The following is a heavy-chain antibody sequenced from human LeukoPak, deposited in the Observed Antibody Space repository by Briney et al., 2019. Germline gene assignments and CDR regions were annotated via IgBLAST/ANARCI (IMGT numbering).Heavy chain of an antibody. J-gene: IGHJ4*02. V-gene: IGHV3-48*03. CDR2: ISRSGDTI. D-gene: IGHD3-10*01. Sequence: GGSLRLSCAASGFTFSRYEMNWVRQAPGKGPEWVSYISRSGDTIYFADSVKGRFTISRDNAKNSLYLQMSSLRAEDTAVYYCARDYASDYWGQGTLVTVSS. CDR3: ARDYASDY. CDR1: GFTFSRYE.